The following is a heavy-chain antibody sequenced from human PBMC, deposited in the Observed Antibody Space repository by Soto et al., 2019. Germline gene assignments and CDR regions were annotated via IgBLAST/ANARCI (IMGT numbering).Heavy chain of an antibody. J-gene: IGHJ4*02. CDR3: ARSVAVPGAHIDY. CDR1: GDSISGSY. V-gene: IGHV4-59*01. CDR2: VYYTGST. D-gene: IGHD6-19*01. Sequence: PSETLSLTCSVSGDSISGSYWSWIRQSPGKGLEWLGYVYYTGSTNYSPSLRSRVSISVDTSKNEFSLRLSSVTAADTAVYFCARSVAVPGAHIDYWGQGTQVTVSS.